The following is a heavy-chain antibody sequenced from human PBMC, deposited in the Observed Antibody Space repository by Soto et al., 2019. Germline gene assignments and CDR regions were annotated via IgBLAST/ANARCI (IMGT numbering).Heavy chain of an antibody. CDR2: IYYSGST. J-gene: IGHJ4*02. CDR1: GGSISSVDYY. V-gene: IGHV4-30-4*01. CDR3: ARVDSSGYQPFDY. Sequence: SETLSLTCTVSGGSISSVDYYWSWIRQPPGKGLEWIGYIYYSGSTYYNPSLKSRVTISVDTSKNQFSLKLSSVTAADTAVYYCARVDSSGYQPFDYWGQGTLVTVSS. D-gene: IGHD3-22*01.